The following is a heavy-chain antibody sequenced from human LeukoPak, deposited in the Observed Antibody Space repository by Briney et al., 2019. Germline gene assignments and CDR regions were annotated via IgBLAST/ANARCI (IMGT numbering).Heavy chain of an antibody. CDR3: AKQRMVRGVIPYYFDY. D-gene: IGHD3-10*01. CDR2: ISYTGSNK. CDR1: GSTFSTYG. V-gene: IGHV3-30*18. Sequence: GGSLRLSCAASGSTFSTYGMHWVRQAPGKGLEWLAVISYTGSNKYYADSVKGRFTISRDNSKNTLYLQMNSLRAEDTAVYYCAKQRMVRGVIPYYFDYWGQGTLVTVSS. J-gene: IGHJ4*02.